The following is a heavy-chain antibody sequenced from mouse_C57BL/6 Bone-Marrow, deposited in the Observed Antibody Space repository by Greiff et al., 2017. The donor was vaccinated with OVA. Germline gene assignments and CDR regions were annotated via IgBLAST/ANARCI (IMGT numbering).Heavy chain of an antibody. CDR1: GYSFTDYN. J-gene: IGHJ3*01. V-gene: IGHV1-39*01. CDR3: ARKGFLEAWFAY. CDR2: INPNYGTT. Sequence: EVQLKQSGPELVNPGASVKISCKASGYSFTDYNMNWVKQSNGKSLEWIGVINPNYGTTSYNQKFKGKATLTVDQSSSTAYMQLNSLTSEDSAVYYGARKGFLEAWFAYWGQGTLVTVSA.